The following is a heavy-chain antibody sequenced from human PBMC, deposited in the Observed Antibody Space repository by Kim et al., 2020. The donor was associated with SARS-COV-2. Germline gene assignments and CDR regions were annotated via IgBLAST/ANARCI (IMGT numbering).Heavy chain of an antibody. V-gene: IGHV3-30*18. D-gene: IGHD6-6*01. CDR2: ISYDGSNK. CDR1: GFTFSSYG. J-gene: IGHJ4*02. CDR3: AKDRGGHSSSSDY. Sequence: GGSLRLSCAASGFTFSSYGMHWVRQAPGKGLEWVAVISYDGSNKYYADSVKGRFTISRDNSKNTLYLQMNSLRAEDTAVYYCAKDRGGHSSSSDYWGQGTLVTVSS.